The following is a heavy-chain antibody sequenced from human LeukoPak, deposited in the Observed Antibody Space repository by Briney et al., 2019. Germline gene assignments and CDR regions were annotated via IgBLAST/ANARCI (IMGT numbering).Heavy chain of an antibody. CDR1: GYSFTSGHY. Sequence: SETLSLTCSVSGYSFTSGHYWGWIRQPPGKGLEWIANIYHTGSAHYNPSLKSRVTISVDTSKNQFSLKLSSVTAADTAVYYWARYCTSPPCILRGFAYWGQGPLVTASS. CDR2: IYHTGSA. CDR3: ARYCTSPPCILRGFAY. J-gene: IGHJ4*02. D-gene: IGHD2-8*01. V-gene: IGHV4-38-2*01.